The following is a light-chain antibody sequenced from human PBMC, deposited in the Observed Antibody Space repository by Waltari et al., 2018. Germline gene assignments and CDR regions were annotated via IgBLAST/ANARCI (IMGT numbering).Light chain of an antibody. J-gene: IGLJ2*01. CDR2: VSSDGEH. Sequence: QLLVTQSPSASASLGASVKLTRPLLSGHTSYAIAWPQHPSEKGPRVSLSVSSDGEHTRGDGMPDRFSGSSSGAERYLTIYSLQSEDEADYYCQTWDTNIVVFGGGTKVTVL. CDR3: QTWDTNIVV. CDR1: SGHTSYA. V-gene: IGLV4-69*01.